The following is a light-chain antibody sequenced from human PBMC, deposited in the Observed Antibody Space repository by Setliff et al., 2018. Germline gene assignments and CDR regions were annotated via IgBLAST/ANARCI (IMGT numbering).Light chain of an antibody. CDR3: CSYAGSYPYV. Sequence: VLAQPRSVSGSPGQSVTISCTGTSSDVGGYNYVSWYQQYPGKAPKLMIYDVSKRPSGVPDRFSGSKSGNTASLTISGLQAEDEADYYCCSYAGSYPYVFGTGTKVTVL. CDR2: DVS. CDR1: SSDVGGYNY. J-gene: IGLJ1*01. V-gene: IGLV2-11*01.